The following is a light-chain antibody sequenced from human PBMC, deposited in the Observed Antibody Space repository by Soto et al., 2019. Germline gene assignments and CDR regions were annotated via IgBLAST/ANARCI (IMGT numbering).Light chain of an antibody. CDR3: QQFDSSRIYS. CDR1: QSVTSTY. V-gene: IGKV3-20*01. Sequence: EILLTQSPGTLSLSPGETATLSCRASQSVTSTYLAWYQQRPGQSPRLIIYGGSTRATGFPDRFSGGGSGTDVALTIGRLEPEDSGVYYCHCQQFDSSRIYSFGQGTKLEI. J-gene: IGKJ2*03. CDR2: GGS.